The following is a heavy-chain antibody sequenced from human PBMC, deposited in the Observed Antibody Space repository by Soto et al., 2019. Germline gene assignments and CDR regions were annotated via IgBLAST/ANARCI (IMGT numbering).Heavy chain of an antibody. D-gene: IGHD6-13*01. V-gene: IGHV3-33*01. CDR1: GFTFSSYG. Sequence: QVQLVESGGGVVQPGRSLRLSCAASGFTFSSYGMHWVRQAPGKGLEWVAVIWYDGSNKYYADSVKGRFTISRDNSKNTLYLQMNSLRAEDTAVYYCARDVGQQLGVGYYYYGMDVWGQGTTVTVSS. CDR2: IWYDGSNK. J-gene: IGHJ6*02. CDR3: ARDVGQQLGVGYYYYGMDV.